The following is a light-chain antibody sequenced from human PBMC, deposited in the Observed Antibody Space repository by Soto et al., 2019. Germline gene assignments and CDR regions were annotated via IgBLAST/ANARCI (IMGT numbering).Light chain of an antibody. V-gene: IGLV2-23*02. CDR1: SSDIGGYNL. J-gene: IGLJ2*01. CDR3: YSFAGSATFV. CDR2: EAT. Sequence: QSVLTQPASVSGSPGQSITISCTGTSSDIGGYNLVSWYQQLPGKVPKLLIYEATKRPSGVSDRFSGSRSGSTASLTISTLQSEDEADYSCYSFAGSATFVFGGGTQLTVL.